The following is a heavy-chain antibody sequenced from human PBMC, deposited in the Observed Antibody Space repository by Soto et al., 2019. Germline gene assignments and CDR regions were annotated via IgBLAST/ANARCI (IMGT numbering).Heavy chain of an antibody. CDR2: IYYSGST. V-gene: IGHV4-30-4*01. CDR1: GGSISSGDYY. CDR3: ARTRLQSKRGGPWFDP. J-gene: IGHJ5*02. D-gene: IGHD4-4*01. Sequence: SETLSLTCTVSGGSISSGDYYWSWIRQPPGKGLEWIGYIYYSGSTYYNPSLKSRVTISVVTSKNQFSLKLSSVTAADTAVYYCARTRLQSKRGGPWFDPWGQGTLVTVSS.